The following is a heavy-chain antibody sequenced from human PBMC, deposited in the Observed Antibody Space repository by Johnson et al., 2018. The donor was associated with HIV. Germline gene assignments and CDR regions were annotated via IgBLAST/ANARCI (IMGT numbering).Heavy chain of an antibody. V-gene: IGHV3-20*04. D-gene: IGHD1-26*01. CDR3: AKANSGSYLGHDAFDI. CDR1: GFTFDDYG. J-gene: IGHJ3*02. Sequence: VQLVESGGGLIQPGGSLRLSCAASGFTFDDYGMSWVRQAPGKGLEWVSGINWNGGSTGYADSVKGRFTISRDNAKNSLYLQMNSLRTEDTALYYCAKANSGSYLGHDAFDIWGQGTMVTVSS. CDR2: INWNGGST.